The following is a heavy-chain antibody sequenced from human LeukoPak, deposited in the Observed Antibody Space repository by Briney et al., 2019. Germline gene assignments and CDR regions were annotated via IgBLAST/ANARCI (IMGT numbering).Heavy chain of an antibody. CDR3: AKAAGGLVY. J-gene: IGHJ4*02. Sequence: GGSLRLSCAASGFSFSSSAMSWVRQAPGKGLEWVSAINDSGDSTYYADSVKGRFTVSRDISKNTLYLQMNGLRAEDTAVYYCAKAAGGLVYWGQGTLVIISS. V-gene: IGHV3-23*01. CDR2: INDSGDST. CDR1: GFSFSSSA. D-gene: IGHD6-19*01.